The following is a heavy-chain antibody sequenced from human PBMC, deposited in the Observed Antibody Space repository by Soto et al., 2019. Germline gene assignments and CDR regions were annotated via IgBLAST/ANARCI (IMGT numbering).Heavy chain of an antibody. CDR1: GFTFSSYA. CDR3: AKTASMTIRVGFDQ. CDR2: ISGSGSNP. Sequence: EVQVLESGGGLVQPGGSLRLSCAASGFTFSSYAMSWVRQAPGQGLEWVSAISGSGSNPYYADSVKGRFTIPRDNSKNTLYLPMNSLRAEVTALYYCAKTASMTIRVGFDQWGQGTLGTASS. V-gene: IGHV3-23*01. J-gene: IGHJ4*02. D-gene: IGHD4-17*01.